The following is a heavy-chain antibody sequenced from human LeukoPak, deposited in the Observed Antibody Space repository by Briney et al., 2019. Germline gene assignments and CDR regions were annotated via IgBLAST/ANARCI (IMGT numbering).Heavy chain of an antibody. J-gene: IGHJ4*02. CDR2: INHSGST. V-gene: IGHV4-34*01. CDR3: ARGQGSSSWFDFDY. D-gene: IGHD6-13*01. Sequence: SETLSLTCAVYGGSFSGYYWSWIRQPPGKGLELIGEINHSGSTNYNPSLKSRVTISVDTSKNQFSLKLSSVTAADTAVYYCARGQGSSSWFDFDYWGQGTLVTVSS. CDR1: GGSFSGYY.